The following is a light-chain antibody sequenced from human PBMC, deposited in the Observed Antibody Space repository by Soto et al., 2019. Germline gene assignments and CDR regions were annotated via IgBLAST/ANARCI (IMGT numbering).Light chain of an antibody. J-gene: IGKJ4*01. CDR3: QQYGSSPLT. V-gene: IGKV3-20*01. CDR1: QSVSSSY. Sequence: VLTQSPVTLSLSPGERATLSCRASQSVSSSYLAWYQQKPGQAPRLLIYGASSRATGIPDRFSGSGSGTDFTLTISRLEPEDFAVYYCQQYGSSPLTFGGGTKVDIK. CDR2: GAS.